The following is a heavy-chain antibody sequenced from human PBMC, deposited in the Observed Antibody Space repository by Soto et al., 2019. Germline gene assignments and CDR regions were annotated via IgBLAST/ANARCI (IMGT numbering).Heavy chain of an antibody. D-gene: IGHD1-26*01. V-gene: IGHV3-33*05. Sequence: PGGSLRLSCVGSGFTFKNYGMHWVRQAPGKGLEWLAVVSYDGTKTMYTDSVKGRISISRDNARNTLFLQMDSLTAEDTALYYCARELRSYSGAYSDHWGQGTPVTVS. CDR3: ARELRSYSGAYSDH. CDR2: VSYDGTKT. J-gene: IGHJ4*02. CDR1: GFTFKNYG.